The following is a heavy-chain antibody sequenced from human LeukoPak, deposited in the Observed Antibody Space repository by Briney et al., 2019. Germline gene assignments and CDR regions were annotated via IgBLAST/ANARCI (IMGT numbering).Heavy chain of an antibody. CDR3: ASTYSSGWYYFDY. CDR1: GYSFTSYW. J-gene: IGHJ4*02. V-gene: IGHV5-51*01. D-gene: IGHD6-19*01. CDR2: IYPRDSDT. Sequence: GESLKISCKGSGYSFTSYWIGWVRQIPGKGLAWMGVIYPRDSDTRYSPSFQGQVTISADKSISTAYLQWSSLKASDTAMYYCASTYSSGWYYFDYWGQGTLVTVSS.